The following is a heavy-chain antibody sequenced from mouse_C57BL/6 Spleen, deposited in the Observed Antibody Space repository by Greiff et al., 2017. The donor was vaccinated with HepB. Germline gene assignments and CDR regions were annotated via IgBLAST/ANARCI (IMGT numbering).Heavy chain of an antibody. CDR1: GFSFNTYA. CDR3: VRQGNYGSDY. J-gene: IGHJ2*01. D-gene: IGHD1-1*01. V-gene: IGHV10-1*01. Sequence: EVNLVESGGGLVQPKGSLKLSCAASGFSFNTYAMNWVRQAPGKGLEWVARIRSKSNNYATYYADSVKDRFTISRDDSESMLYLQMNNLKTEDTAMYYCVRQGNYGSDYWGQGTTLTVSS. CDR2: IRSKSNNYAT.